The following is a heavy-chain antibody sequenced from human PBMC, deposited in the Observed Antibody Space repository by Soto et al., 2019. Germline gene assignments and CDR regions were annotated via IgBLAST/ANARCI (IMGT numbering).Heavy chain of an antibody. CDR3: STYERYPTTVRSVIIMDS. D-gene: IGHD3-16*02. CDR2: IKGKTEGGTT. J-gene: IGHJ4*02. V-gene: IGHV3-15*01. Sequence: GGSLRLSCAASGLTFGNAWMTWVRQAPGKGLEWVGRIKGKTEGGTTDHGAPVKGRFTISRDDSKNTVYLQMNSLIIDDTAVYYCSTYERYPTTVRSVIIMDSWGQGT. CDR1: GLTFGNAW.